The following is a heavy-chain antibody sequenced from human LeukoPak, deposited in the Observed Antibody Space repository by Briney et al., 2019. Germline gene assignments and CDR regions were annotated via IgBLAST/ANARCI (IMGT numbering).Heavy chain of an antibody. D-gene: IGHD3-22*01. V-gene: IGHV1-69*04. CDR1: GGTFSSYA. J-gene: IGHJ6*02. CDR2: IIPILGIA. Sequence: GASVKVSCKASGGTFSSYAISWVRQAPGQGLEWMGRIIPILGIANYAQKFQGRVTITADKSTSTAYMELSSLRSEDTAVYYCARDGRGFYYYYGMDVWGQGTTVTVSS. CDR3: ARDGRGFYYYYGMDV.